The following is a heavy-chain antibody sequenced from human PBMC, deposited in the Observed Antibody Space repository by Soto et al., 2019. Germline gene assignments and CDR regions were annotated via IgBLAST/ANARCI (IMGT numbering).Heavy chain of an antibody. CDR2: IYYSGST. CDR1: GGSISSSSYY. V-gene: IGHV4-39*01. CDR3: ARHIRGNSCMDV. J-gene: IGHJ6*02. Sequence: PSETLSLTCTVSGGSISSSSYYWGWIRQPPGKGLEWIGTIYYSGSTYYNPSLKSRVTISVDTSKNQFSLKLSSVTAADTAVYYRARHIRGNSCMDVWGQGTTVT. D-gene: IGHD2-21*01.